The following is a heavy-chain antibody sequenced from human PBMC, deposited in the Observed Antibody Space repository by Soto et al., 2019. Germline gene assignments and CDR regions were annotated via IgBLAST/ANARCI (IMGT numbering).Heavy chain of an antibody. CDR3: ARHLSYCSGGSCYPGSYYYYYMDV. V-gene: IGHV4-59*08. Sequence: SETLSLTCTVSGGSISSYYWSWIRQPPGKGLEWIGYIYYSGSTNYNPSLKSRVTISVDTSKNQFSLKLSSVIAADTAVYYCARHLSYCSGGSCYPGSYYYYYMDVWGKGTTVTVSS. D-gene: IGHD2-15*01. CDR2: IYYSGST. CDR1: GGSISSYY. J-gene: IGHJ6*03.